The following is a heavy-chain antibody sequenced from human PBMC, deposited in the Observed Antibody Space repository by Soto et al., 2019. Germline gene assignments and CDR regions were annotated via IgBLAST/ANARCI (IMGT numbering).Heavy chain of an antibody. CDR3: AREPPSHGYYYGLDV. V-gene: IGHV1-3*01. CDR1: GYTFTSYA. CDR2: INAGNGHT. Sequence: ASVKVSCKASGYTFTSYAMHWVRQAPGQRLEWMGWINAGNGHTKYSQKFQGRVTITRDTSATTAYMELRSLRSEDTAVYYCAREPPSHGYYYGLDVWGQRTTVTVSS. J-gene: IGHJ6*02.